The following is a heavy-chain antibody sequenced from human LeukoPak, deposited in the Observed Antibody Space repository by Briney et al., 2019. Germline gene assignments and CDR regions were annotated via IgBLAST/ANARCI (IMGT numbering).Heavy chain of an antibody. D-gene: IGHD1-14*01. V-gene: IGHV1-2*02. CDR2: VNPNSGGT. Sequence: GASVKVSCKASGYTFTGYYMYWVRQAPGQGLEWMGWVNPNSGGTNYAQKFQARITMTRDTSISTAYMELSRLSSDDTAVYYCASELLSHDAFDIWGQGTMVTVSS. CDR3: ASELLSHDAFDI. J-gene: IGHJ3*02. CDR1: GYTFTGYY.